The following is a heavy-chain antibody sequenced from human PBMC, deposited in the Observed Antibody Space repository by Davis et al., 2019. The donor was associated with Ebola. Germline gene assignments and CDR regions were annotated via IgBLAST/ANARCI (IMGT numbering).Heavy chain of an antibody. CDR3: ARDGDQLLFNGMDV. D-gene: IGHD2-2*01. V-gene: IGHV1-69*06. CDR1: GGTFSSYA. CDR2: IIPIFGTA. Sequence: SVKVSCKASGGTFSSYAISWVRQAPGQGLEWMGGIIPIFGTANYAQKFQGRVTITADKSTSTAYMELRSLRSDDTAVYYCARDGDQLLFNGMDVWGRGTTVTVSS. J-gene: IGHJ6*02.